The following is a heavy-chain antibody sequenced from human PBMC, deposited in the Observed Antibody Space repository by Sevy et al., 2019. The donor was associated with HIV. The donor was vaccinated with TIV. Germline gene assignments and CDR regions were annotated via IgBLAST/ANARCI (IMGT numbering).Heavy chain of an antibody. J-gene: IGHJ5*02. V-gene: IGHV3-23*01. CDR1: GFTFIAFG. CDR3: ARDGRIPVTGHTWFDP. D-gene: IGHD6-19*01. CDR2: ISGGGAAT. Sequence: RGCLRLSCSASGFTFIAFGMTWVRQAPGKGLEWVSGISGGGAATAYADSVKGRFTISRDNSKNTLYLQMNSLTAADTPVYYCARDGRIPVTGHTWFDPWGLGTLVGISS.